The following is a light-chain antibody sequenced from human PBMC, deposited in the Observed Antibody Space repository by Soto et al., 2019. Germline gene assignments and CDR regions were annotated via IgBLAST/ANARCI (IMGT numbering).Light chain of an antibody. V-gene: IGKV3-15*01. CDR2: GAS. J-gene: IGKJ4*01. CDR3: QQRSEWPLT. CDR1: QSVSSN. Sequence: EIVMTQSPATLSVSPGDRATLSCRASQSVSSNLAWYQQKPGQAPRLLIYGASTRATGIPARFSGSGSGKEFTLTISGLEPEDFAVYYCQQRSEWPLTFGGGTKVDIK.